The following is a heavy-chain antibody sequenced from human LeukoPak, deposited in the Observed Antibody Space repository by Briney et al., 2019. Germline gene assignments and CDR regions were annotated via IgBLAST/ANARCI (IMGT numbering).Heavy chain of an antibody. CDR1: GFTVSSNY. V-gene: IGHV3-23*01. J-gene: IGHJ4*02. Sequence: GGSLRLSCAASGFTVSSNYMSWVRQAPGKGLEWVSAISGSDGSTYYADSVKGRFTISRDNSKNTLYLQMNSLRAEDTAVYYCAKDRVPAAPSGSYPYYFDYWGQGTLVTVSS. CDR3: AKDRVPAAPSGSYPYYFDY. CDR2: ISGSDGST. D-gene: IGHD1-26*01.